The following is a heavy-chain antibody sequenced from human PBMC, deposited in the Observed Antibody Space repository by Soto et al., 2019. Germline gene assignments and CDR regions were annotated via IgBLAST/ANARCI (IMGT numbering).Heavy chain of an antibody. J-gene: IGHJ4*02. CDR2: VGNTGSII. D-gene: IGHD1-1*01. Sequence: EVQLVESGGGLVQPGGSLRLSCVTSGFTFSYYSVNWVRQTPGKGLEWISYVGNTGSIICYAASVKGRFTISRDSAVNSVYLQMNSLRHEDTAIYFCARDSNWSFDYWGQGTLVTVSS. CDR1: GFTFSYYS. V-gene: IGHV3-48*02. CDR3: ARDSNWSFDY.